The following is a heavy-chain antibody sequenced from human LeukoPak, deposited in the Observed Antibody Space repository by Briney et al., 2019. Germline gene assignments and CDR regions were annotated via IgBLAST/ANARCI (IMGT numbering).Heavy chain of an antibody. Sequence: GGSLRLSCAASGFTFSDYYMSWIRQAPGKGLEWVSYISSSGSTIYYADSAKGRFTISRDNAKNSLYLQMNSLRAEDTAVYYCARDVDYYDSSGYFDYWGRGTLVTVSS. CDR3: ARDVDYYDSSGYFDY. J-gene: IGHJ4*02. CDR2: ISSSGSTI. V-gene: IGHV3-11*04. CDR1: GFTFSDYY. D-gene: IGHD3-22*01.